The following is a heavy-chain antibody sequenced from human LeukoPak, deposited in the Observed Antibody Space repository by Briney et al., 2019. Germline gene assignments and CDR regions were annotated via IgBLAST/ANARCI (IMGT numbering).Heavy chain of an antibody. Sequence: SLRLSCAASGFTLTSYTMSSVCPGPRERLEWGSAISGSGGSTYYADSVQGRFTISRDNSKNTLYLRMNSLRAEDTAVYYCAKDPTSSASFDYWGQGTLVTVSS. D-gene: IGHD6-25*01. CDR3: AKDPTSSASFDY. J-gene: IGHJ4*02. V-gene: IGHV3-23*01. CDR1: GFTLTSYT. CDR2: ISGSGGST.